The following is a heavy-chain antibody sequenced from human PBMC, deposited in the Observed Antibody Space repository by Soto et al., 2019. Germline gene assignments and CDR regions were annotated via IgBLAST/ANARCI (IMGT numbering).Heavy chain of an antibody. CDR3: ARVYCSGGSCHHLDY. D-gene: IGHD2-15*01. J-gene: IGHJ4*02. CDR1: GVTFSSYW. Sequence: PGGSVGLSCAASGVTFSSYWMQWVRQGPGKGLVWVSRINSDGSSTSYADSVKGRFTISRDNAKNTLYLQMNSLRAEDTAVYYCARVYCSGGSCHHLDYWGQGTLVTVPQ. V-gene: IGHV3-74*01. CDR2: INSDGSST.